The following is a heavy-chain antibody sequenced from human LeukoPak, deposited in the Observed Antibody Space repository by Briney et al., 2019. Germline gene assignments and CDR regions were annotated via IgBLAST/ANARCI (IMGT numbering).Heavy chain of an antibody. D-gene: IGHD3-22*01. V-gene: IGHV1-58*02. CDR2: IVVGSGNT. J-gene: IGHJ4*02. Sequence: SVKVSCKASGFTFTSSAMQWVRQARGQRLEWIGWIVVGSGNTNYAQKFQERVTITRDMSTSTAYMELSSLRSEDTAVYYCAAYYYDSSGYYRFDYWGQGTLVTVSS. CDR3: AAYYYDSSGYYRFDY. CDR1: GFTFTSSA.